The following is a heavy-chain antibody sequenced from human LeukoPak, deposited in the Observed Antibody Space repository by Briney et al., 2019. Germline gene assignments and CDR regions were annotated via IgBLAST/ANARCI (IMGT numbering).Heavy chain of an antibody. CDR1: GGSISSYY. Sequence: SSETLSLTCTVSGGSISSYYWSWIRQPPGKGLEWIGYIYYSGSTNYNPSLKSRVTISVDTSKNQFSLKLSSVTAADTAVYYCARARLYYYDSSGPADSWGQGTLVTVSS. D-gene: IGHD3-22*01. J-gene: IGHJ4*02. V-gene: IGHV4-59*01. CDR3: ARARLYYYDSSGPADS. CDR2: IYYSGST.